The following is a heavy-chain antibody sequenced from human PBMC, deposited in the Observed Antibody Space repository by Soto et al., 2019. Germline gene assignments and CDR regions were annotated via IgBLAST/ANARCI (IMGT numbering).Heavy chain of an antibody. J-gene: IGHJ6*02. CDR3: ARQGSNEYYYYGMDV. Sequence: QVQLVQSGAEVKKPGSSVKVSCKASGGTFSSYAINWVRQAPGQGLEWMGGIIRIFGTPDCAQRFQGRVTITADESTSTAYMELSSLRSEDTAVYYCARQGSNEYYYYGMDVWGQGTTVTVSS. V-gene: IGHV1-69*12. CDR2: IIRIFGTP. CDR1: GGTFSSYA. D-gene: IGHD3-10*01.